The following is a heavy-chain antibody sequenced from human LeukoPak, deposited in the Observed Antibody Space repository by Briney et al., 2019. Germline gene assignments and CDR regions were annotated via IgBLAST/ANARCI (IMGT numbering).Heavy chain of an antibody. V-gene: IGHV3-30*02. CDR3: AELGITMIGGV. CDR1: GFTFSGYG. CDR2: IRYDGSNK. Sequence: GGSLCLSCAPSGFTFSGYGMHWVRQAPGEGRGRVAFIRYDGSNKYYADSVKGRFTISRDNAKNSLYLQMNSLRAEDTAVYYCAELGITMIGGVWGKGTTVTISS. D-gene: IGHD3-10*02. J-gene: IGHJ6*04.